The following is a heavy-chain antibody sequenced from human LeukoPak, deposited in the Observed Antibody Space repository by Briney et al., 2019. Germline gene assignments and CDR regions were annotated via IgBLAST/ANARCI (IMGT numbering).Heavy chain of an antibody. CDR1: GGSISSYY. CDR2: IYYSGSI. Sequence: SETLSLTCTVSGGSISSYYWSWIRQPPGKGLEWIGYIYYSGSINYNPSLKSRVTISVDTSKNQFSLKLSSVTAADTAVYYCARDHDYGDPYYFDYWGQGTLVTVSS. CDR3: ARDHDYGDPYYFDY. D-gene: IGHD4-17*01. V-gene: IGHV4-59*01. J-gene: IGHJ4*02.